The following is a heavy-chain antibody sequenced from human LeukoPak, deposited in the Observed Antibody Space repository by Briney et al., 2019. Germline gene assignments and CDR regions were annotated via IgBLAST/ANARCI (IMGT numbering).Heavy chain of an antibody. CDR3: ARPGQLGSLYYGMDV. J-gene: IGHJ6*02. CDR2: INHSGST. V-gene: IGHV4-34*01. Sequence: PSETLSLTCAVYGGSFSGYQWSWIRQPPGKGLECIGEINHSGSTNYNPSLKSRLTISVDTSKNQFSLKLTSVTAADTAVYYCARPGQLGSLYYGMDVWGQGTTVTVS. D-gene: IGHD7-27*01. CDR1: GGSFSGYQ.